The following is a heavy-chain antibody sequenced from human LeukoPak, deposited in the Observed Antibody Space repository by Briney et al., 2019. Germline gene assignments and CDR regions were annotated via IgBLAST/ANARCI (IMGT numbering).Heavy chain of an antibody. Sequence: PGGSLRLSCAASGFTFSSYGMHWVRQAPGKGLEGVAVIWYDGSNKYYADYVKGRFTISRDNSKNTLYLQMNSLRAEDTDVYYCARDSSGSLDYWGQGTLVTVSS. J-gene: IGHJ4*02. V-gene: IGHV3-33*01. CDR2: IWYDGSNK. D-gene: IGHD3-22*01. CDR3: ARDSSGSLDY. CDR1: GFTFSSYG.